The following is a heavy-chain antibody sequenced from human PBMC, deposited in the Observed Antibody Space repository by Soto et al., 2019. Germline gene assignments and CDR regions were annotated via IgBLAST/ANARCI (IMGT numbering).Heavy chain of an antibody. CDR3: VGDVEY. Sequence: EVQLLESGGGLVQPGGSLRLSCEASGFTFSTYWMHWVRQAPGKGLVWVSRINSDGSSTNYADSVKGRVTISSDNPKNTLYLQMNSLRAEDKAVYYCVGDVEYWGQGTLVTVSS. V-gene: IGHV3-74*01. CDR1: GFTFSTYW. J-gene: IGHJ4*02. CDR2: INSDGSST.